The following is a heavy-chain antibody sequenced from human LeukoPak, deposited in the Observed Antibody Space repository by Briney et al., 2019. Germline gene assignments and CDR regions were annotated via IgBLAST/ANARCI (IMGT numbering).Heavy chain of an antibody. Sequence: GGSLRLSCAASGFTFSSYEMNWVRQAPGKGLEWVSYISSSGSTIYYADSVKGRFTISRDSAKNSLYLQMNSLRAEDAAVYYCAELGITMIGGVWGKGTTVTISS. CDR3: AELGITMIGGV. CDR2: ISSSGSTI. CDR1: GFTFSSYE. D-gene: IGHD3-10*02. V-gene: IGHV3-48*03. J-gene: IGHJ6*04.